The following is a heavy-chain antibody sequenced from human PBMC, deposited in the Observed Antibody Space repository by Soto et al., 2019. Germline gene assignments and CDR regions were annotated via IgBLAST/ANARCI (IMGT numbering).Heavy chain of an antibody. CDR1: GFTFRSYN. D-gene: IGHD1-1*01. V-gene: IGHV3-48*01. J-gene: IGHJ6*03. CDR2: ISSSGSTI. CDR3: ARHSDRTAYYYMDV. Sequence: EVQLVESGGSLVQPGGSLRLSCAASGFTFRSYNMNWVRQAPGKGLEWVSYISSSGSTIYYADSVQGRFTISRDNAKNSLSLQMNSRRAEDTDVYYCARHSDRTAYYYMDVCGKGTTVTVSS.